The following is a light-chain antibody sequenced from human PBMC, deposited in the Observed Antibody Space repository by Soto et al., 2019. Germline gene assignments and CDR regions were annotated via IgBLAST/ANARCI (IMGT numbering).Light chain of an antibody. CDR2: DAS. J-gene: IGKJ1*01. Sequence: SQSPSTLSVSTGERVTLSCRASQSAISNLAWYQQKPGQTPRLLIYDASTRAAAIPDRFIGSGSGTDFALTISRLEPEDFAVYYCQQYGSSGTFGQGTKV. CDR1: QSAISN. CDR3: QQYGSSGT. V-gene: IGKV3-20*01.